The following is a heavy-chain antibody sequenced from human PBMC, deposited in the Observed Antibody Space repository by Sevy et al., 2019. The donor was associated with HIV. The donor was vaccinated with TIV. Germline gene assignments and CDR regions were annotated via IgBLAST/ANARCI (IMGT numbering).Heavy chain of an antibody. J-gene: IGHJ3*02. Sequence: SETLSLTCAVSGGSISSSNWWSWVRQPPGKGLEWIGEIYRSGSTNYNPSLKSRVTISVDKSKNQFSLKLSSVTAADTAVYYCARVMLPDSYDGRGNAFDIWGQGTMVTVSS. D-gene: IGHD5-12*01. CDR1: GGSISSSNW. CDR2: IYRSGST. CDR3: ARVMLPDSYDGRGNAFDI. V-gene: IGHV4-4*02.